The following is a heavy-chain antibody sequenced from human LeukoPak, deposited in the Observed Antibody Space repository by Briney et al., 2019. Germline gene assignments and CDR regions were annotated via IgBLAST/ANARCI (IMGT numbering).Heavy chain of an antibody. CDR3: ARGRGGGIMLLNDY. V-gene: IGHV1-2*02. CDR2: IGPKDGDT. CDR1: GYTFTDRY. D-gene: IGHD3-16*01. Sequence: GASVKVSCKASGYTFTDRYMHWVRQAPGQGLEWMGWIGPKDGDTKYAQTFQGRVTMTRDTSISAVYMDLSDLGPDDTAVYYCARGRGGGIMLLNDYWGQGTLVTVSS. J-gene: IGHJ4*02.